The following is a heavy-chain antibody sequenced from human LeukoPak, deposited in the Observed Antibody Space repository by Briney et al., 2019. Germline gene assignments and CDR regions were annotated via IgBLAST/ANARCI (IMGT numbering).Heavy chain of an antibody. CDR3: ARDRGGSSYDAFDV. CDR2: ISSSSSYI. J-gene: IGHJ3*01. D-gene: IGHD6-13*01. CDR1: GFTFSSYS. Sequence: PGGSLRLSCAASGFTFSSYSMNWVRQAPGKGLEWVSSISSSSSYIYYADSVKGRFTISRDNAKNSLSLQMNSLRAEDTALYYCARDRGGSSYDAFDVWGQGTMVTVSS. V-gene: IGHV3-21*04.